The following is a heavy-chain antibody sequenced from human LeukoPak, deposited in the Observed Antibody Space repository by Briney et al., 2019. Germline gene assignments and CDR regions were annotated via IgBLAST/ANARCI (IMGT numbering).Heavy chain of an antibody. V-gene: IGHV4-59*01. CDR3: ARDGGIVGATPYFDY. D-gene: IGHD1-26*01. Sequence: SETLSLTCTVSGGSIRSYYWSWIRQPPGKGLEWIGYIYYSGSTNYNPSLKSRVTISVDTSKNQFSLKLSSVTAADTAVYYCARDGGIVGATPYFDYWGQGTLVTVSS. J-gene: IGHJ4*02. CDR2: IYYSGST. CDR1: GGSIRSYY.